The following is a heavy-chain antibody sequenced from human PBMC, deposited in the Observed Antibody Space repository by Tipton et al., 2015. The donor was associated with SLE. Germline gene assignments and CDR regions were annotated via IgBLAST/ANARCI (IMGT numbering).Heavy chain of an antibody. V-gene: IGHV4-34*01. Sequence: TLSLTCAVYGGSFSGYYWSWIRQPPGKGLEWIGEINHSGSTNYNPSLKGRVTISVDTSKNQFSLKLSSVTAADTAVYYCARYGSSGWSYYFDYWGQGTLVTVSS. CDR3: ARYGSSGWSYYFDY. J-gene: IGHJ4*02. CDR1: GGSFSGYY. CDR2: INHSGST. D-gene: IGHD6-19*01.